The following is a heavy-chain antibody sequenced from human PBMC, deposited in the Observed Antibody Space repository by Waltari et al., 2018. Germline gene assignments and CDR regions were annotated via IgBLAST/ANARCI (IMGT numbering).Heavy chain of an antibody. CDR1: GGSISSGGYY. D-gene: IGHD6-13*01. J-gene: IGHJ4*02. CDR3: ARDRIAAAESPSYAFDI. CDR2: IYYSGST. Sequence: QVQLQESGPGLVKPSQTLSLTCTVSGGSISSGGYYWSWIRQHPGKGLEWIGYIYYSGSTYYNPSLKSRVTISVDTSKNQFSLKLSSVTAADTAVYYCARDRIAAAESPSYAFDIWGQGTLVTVSS. V-gene: IGHV4-31*03.